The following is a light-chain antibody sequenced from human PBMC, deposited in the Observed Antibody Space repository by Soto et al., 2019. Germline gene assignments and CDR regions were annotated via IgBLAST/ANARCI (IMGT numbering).Light chain of an antibody. CDR2: KAS. CDR3: QQYNSYPWT. Sequence: DSQMTQSPSTLSASVGDRVTITCRASQSISSWLAWYQQKPGKAPKLLIYKASSLESGVPSRFSGSGSGTEFTLTISSLQPDDFATYYCQQYNSYPWTFGQ. J-gene: IGKJ1*01. CDR1: QSISSW. V-gene: IGKV1-5*03.